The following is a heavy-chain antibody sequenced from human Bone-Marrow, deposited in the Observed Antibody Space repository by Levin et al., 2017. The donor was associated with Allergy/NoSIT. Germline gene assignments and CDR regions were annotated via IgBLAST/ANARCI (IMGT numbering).Heavy chain of an antibody. CDR1: GFSFSTYE. D-gene: IGHD3-9*01. J-gene: IGHJ4*02. Sequence: GGSLRLSCAASGFSFSTYEMNWVRQAPGKGLEWVSYISSSGSTTYYGDSVKGRFTISRDNAKNSLYLQLNSLGAEDTAIYYCAREYYGLLTGYYFDYWGQGTLVTVSS. CDR2: ISSSGSTT. CDR3: AREYYGLLTGYYFDY. V-gene: IGHV3-48*03.